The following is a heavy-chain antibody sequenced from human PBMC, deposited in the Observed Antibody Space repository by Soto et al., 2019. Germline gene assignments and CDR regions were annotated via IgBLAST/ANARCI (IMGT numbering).Heavy chain of an antibody. V-gene: IGHV3-7*03. CDR1: GFSFSSYW. J-gene: IGHJ5*02. CDR2: IKQDGSQK. CDR3: ARTYCSGGSCYNWFDP. D-gene: IGHD2-15*01. Sequence: GGSLRLSCAASGFSFSSYWMSWVRQAPGKGLQWVANIKQDGSQKYYVDSVKGRFTIYRDNAKNSLYLQMNSLRAEDTAIYYCARTYCSGGSCYNWFDPWGQGTLVTVSS.